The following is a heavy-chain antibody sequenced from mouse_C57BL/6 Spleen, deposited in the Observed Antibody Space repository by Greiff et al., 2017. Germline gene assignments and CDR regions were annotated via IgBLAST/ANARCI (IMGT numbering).Heavy chain of an antibody. J-gene: IGHJ4*01. CDR2: IRSKSSNYAT. D-gene: IGHD1-1*01. CDR3: VQGYGSSYGMDY. CDR1: GFTFNTYA. V-gene: IGHV10-3*01. Sequence: DVMLVESGGGLVQPKGSLKLSCAASGFTFNTYAMHWVRQAPGKGLEWVARIRSKSSNYATYYADSVKDRFTISRDDSQSMLYLQMNNLKTEDTAMYYCVQGYGSSYGMDYWGQGTSVTVSS.